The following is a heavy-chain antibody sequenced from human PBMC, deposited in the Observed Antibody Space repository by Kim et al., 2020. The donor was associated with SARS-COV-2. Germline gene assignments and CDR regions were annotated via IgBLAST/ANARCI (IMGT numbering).Heavy chain of an antibody. CDR1: GFTFSSYG. V-gene: IGHV3-33*01. CDR2: IWYDGSNK. CDR3: ARSIAAAGPSNAFDI. J-gene: IGHJ3*02. Sequence: GGSLRLSCAASGFTFSSYGMHWVRQAPGKGLEWVAVIWYDGSNKYYADSVKGRFTISRDNSKNTLYLQMNSLRAEDTAVYYCARSIAAAGPSNAFDIWGQGTMVTVSS. D-gene: IGHD6-13*01.